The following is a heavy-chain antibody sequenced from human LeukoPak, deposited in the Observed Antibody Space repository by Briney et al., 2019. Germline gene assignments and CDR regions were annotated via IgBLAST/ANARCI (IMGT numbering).Heavy chain of an antibody. CDR3: ARGLWFGDQGY. CDR1: GYTFTGYY. V-gene: IGHV1-2*02. Sequence: ASVKVSCKASGYTFTGYYMHWVRQAPGQGLEWMGWINPDSGATNYAQKFQGRVTMTRDTSISTAYMELSRLRSNDTAVYYCARGLWFGDQGYWGQGTLVTVSS. J-gene: IGHJ4*02. CDR2: INPDSGAT. D-gene: IGHD3-10*01.